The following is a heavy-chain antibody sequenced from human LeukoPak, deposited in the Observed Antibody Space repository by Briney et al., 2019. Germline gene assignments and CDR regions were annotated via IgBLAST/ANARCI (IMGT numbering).Heavy chain of an antibody. V-gene: IGHV4-4*07. CDR1: GGSISSYY. CDR3: ARDDSITIFGVVTSGWFDP. D-gene: IGHD3-3*01. CDR2: IYTSGST. Sequence: SETLSLTCTVSGGSISSYYWSWIRQPAGKGLEWIGRIYTSGSTNYNPSLKSRVTMSVDTFKDQFSLKLSSVTAADTAVYYCARDDSITIFGVVTSGWFDPWGQGTLVTVSS. J-gene: IGHJ5*02.